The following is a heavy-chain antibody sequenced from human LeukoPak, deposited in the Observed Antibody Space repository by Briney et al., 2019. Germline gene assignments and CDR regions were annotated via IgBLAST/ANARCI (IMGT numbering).Heavy chain of an antibody. J-gene: IGHJ4*02. V-gene: IGHV3-7*01. D-gene: IGHD3-3*01. CDR2: IRQDGSQK. CDR3: ARGGQEYYDFWSGYYTLYY. CDR1: GFTFSSYW. Sequence: PGGSLRLSCAASGFTFSSYWMSWVHQAPGKGLEWVATIRQDGSQKYYVDSVRGRFTISRDNAKNSLYLQMNSLRAEDTAVYYCARGGQEYYDFWSGYYTLYYWGQGTLVTVSS.